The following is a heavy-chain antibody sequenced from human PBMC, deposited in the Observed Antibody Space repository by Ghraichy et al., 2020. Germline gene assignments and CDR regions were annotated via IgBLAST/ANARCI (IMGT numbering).Heavy chain of an antibody. CDR1: GFTFTAYW. CDR2: IDNDGRDT. V-gene: IGHV3-74*01. Sequence: GGSLRLSCAASGFTFTAYWIHWVRQSPGKGLVWVARIDNDGRDTIYADSVKGRFTISRDNAKDTLFLQMNSLRDEDTAVYFCARGGFSHSFDVWGQGTLVTVSS. CDR3: ARGGFSHSFDV. D-gene: IGHD2/OR15-2a*01. J-gene: IGHJ3*01.